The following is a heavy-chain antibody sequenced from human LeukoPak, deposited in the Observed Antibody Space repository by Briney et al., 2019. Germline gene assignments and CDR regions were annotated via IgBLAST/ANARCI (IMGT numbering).Heavy chain of an antibody. CDR3: ARDNSVGDIAWWFDP. D-gene: IGHD3-16*02. CDR2: INPSGSST. V-gene: IGHV1-46*01. Sequence: ASVKVSCKASGYTFTSHYMHWVRQAPGQGLEWLGLINPSGSSTLYAQKFQGRVTMTRDMSTTTDYMEMSSLRSEDTAVYYCARDNSVGDIAWWFDPWGQGTLVTVSS. J-gene: IGHJ5*02. CDR1: GYTFTSHY.